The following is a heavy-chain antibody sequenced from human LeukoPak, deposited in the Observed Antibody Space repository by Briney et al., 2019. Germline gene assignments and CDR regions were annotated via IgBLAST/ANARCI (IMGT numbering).Heavy chain of an antibody. Sequence: GGSLRLSCAASGFTFSSYWMHWVRQAPGKGLVWVSRINGDGSSTTYADSVKGRFTISRDNPKNTLYLQMNSLRVEDTAVYYCASSIGFRSWDAFDIRGQGTMVAVSS. CDR1: GFTFSSYW. D-gene: IGHD2-15*01. CDR3: ASSIGFRSWDAFDI. CDR2: INGDGSST. J-gene: IGHJ3*02. V-gene: IGHV3-74*01.